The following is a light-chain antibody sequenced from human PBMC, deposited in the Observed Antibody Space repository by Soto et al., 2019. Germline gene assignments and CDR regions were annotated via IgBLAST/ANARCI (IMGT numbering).Light chain of an antibody. CDR3: QQHNSYPRT. CDR2: EAS. Sequence: DIQMTQSPPSLSVSVGDRVTITCRASQGIRSDLAWYQQTPGKAPKRLIYEASRLQSGVPSRFSGSRSGTEFTLTISSLQPEDCATYYCQQHNSYPRTFGQGTKVDIK. J-gene: IGKJ1*01. V-gene: IGKV1-17*01. CDR1: QGIRSD.